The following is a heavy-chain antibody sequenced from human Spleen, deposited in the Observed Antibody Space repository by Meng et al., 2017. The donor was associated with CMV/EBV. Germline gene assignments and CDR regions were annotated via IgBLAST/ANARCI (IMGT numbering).Heavy chain of an antibody. D-gene: IGHD1-26*01. J-gene: IGHJ2*01. Sequence: ASVKVSCKASGYTFTGYYMHWVRQAPGQGLEWMGWINPNSGATNYAQKFQGRVTMTRDTSISTAYIELSRLGSDDTAVYYCARSLSGSYYWYFNLWGRGTLVTVSS. CDR3: ARSLSGSYYWYFNL. V-gene: IGHV1-2*02. CDR2: INPNSGAT. CDR1: GYTFTGYY.